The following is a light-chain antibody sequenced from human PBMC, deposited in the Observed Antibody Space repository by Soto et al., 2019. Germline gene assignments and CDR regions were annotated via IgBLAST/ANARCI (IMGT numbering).Light chain of an antibody. CDR3: CSYAGSSTFYV. V-gene: IGLV2-23*01. CDR1: SSDVGSYNL. Sequence: QSVLTRPASVSGSPGQSITISCTGTSSDVGSYNLVSWYQQHPGKAPKLMIYEGSKRPSGVSNRFSGSKSGNTASLTISGLQAEDEADYYCCSYAGSSTFYVFGTGTKVT. J-gene: IGLJ1*01. CDR2: EGS.